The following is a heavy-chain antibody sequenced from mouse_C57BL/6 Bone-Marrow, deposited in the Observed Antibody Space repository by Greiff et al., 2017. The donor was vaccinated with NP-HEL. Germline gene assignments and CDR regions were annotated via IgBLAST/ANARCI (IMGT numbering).Heavy chain of an antibody. CDR3: ASRAYDGYFDY. Sequence: QVQLQQPGAELVRPGSSVKLSCKASGYTFTSYWMHWVKQRPIQGLEWIGNIDPSDSETHYTQKFKDKATLTVDKSSSTAYMQLSSLTSEDSAVYYCASRAYDGYFDYWGQGTTLTVSS. V-gene: IGHV1-52*01. D-gene: IGHD2-3*01. CDR1: GYTFTSYW. J-gene: IGHJ2*01. CDR2: IDPSDSET.